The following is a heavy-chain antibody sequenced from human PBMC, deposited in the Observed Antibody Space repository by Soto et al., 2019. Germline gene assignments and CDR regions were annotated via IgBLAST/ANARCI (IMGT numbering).Heavy chain of an antibody. Sequence: SETLSLTCAVYGGSFSGYYWSWIRQPPGKGLEWIGEINHSGSTNYNPSLKSRVTISVDTSKNQFSLKLSSVTAADTAVYYCARASRKLRFLEPRKGGWFDPWGQGTLVTVSS. V-gene: IGHV4-34*01. J-gene: IGHJ5*02. D-gene: IGHD3-3*01. CDR3: ARASRKLRFLEPRKGGWFDP. CDR1: GGSFSGYY. CDR2: INHSGST.